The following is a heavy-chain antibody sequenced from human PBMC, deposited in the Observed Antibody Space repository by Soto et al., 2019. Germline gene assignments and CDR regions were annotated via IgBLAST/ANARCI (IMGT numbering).Heavy chain of an antibody. V-gene: IGHV4-39*01. CDR2: IYYSGST. J-gene: IGHJ4*02. CDR1: GGSISRNSYY. D-gene: IGHD1-1*01. CDR3: ARHDWNGVDY. Sequence: QMQLQESGPGLVKPSETLSLTCTVSGGSISRNSYYWGWIRQPPGKGLEWIGSIYYSGSTYYNPSLTGXVXIXXDTSKNQFSRTLSSVTAAHTAVYYCARHDWNGVDYWGQGTLVTVSS.